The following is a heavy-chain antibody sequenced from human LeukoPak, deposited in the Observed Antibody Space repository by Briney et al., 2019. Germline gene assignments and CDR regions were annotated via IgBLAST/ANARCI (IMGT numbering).Heavy chain of an antibody. CDR1: GFSFSDST. D-gene: IGHD3-16*01. CDR3: AKGGAGGGYFPT. CDR2: MREDGSDE. J-gene: IGHJ1*01. V-gene: IGHV3-7*03. Sequence: GGSLRLSCVASGFSFSDSTMSWVRQAAGKGLEWVAKMREDGSDENYVDSVKGRFTISRDDARNSLHLQMKSLRAEDTAVYFCAKGGAGGGYFPTWGQGILVIVSS.